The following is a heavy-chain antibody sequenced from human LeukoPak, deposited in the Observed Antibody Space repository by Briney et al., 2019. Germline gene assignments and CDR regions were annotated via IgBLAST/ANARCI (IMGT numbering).Heavy chain of an antibody. D-gene: IGHD3-3*01. Sequence: GGSLRLSCAASGFTFSNYDMHWVRQATGKGLEWVSGIGTAGDIYYPGSVKGRFTISRENAKNSLYLQMNSLRPEDTAVYYCAGHFGAWHYFDYWGQGTLVTVSS. CDR3: AGHFGAWHYFDY. CDR1: GFTFSNYD. J-gene: IGHJ4*02. CDR2: IGTAGDI. V-gene: IGHV3-13*01.